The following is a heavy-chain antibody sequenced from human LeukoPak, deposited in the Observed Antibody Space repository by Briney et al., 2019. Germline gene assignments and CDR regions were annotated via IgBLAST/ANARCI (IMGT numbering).Heavy chain of an antibody. D-gene: IGHD3-10*01. J-gene: IGHJ5*02. Sequence: PSETLSLTCTVSGGSLSSGSYYWTWIRQPAGKGLEWIGRIHSSGSIKYNPSLKNRVTISLDTSKNQFSLKLTSVTAADTAVYYCARGLGASRYYSDSDSYQEGDHYFFDPWGQGTLVTVSS. V-gene: IGHV4-61*02. CDR2: IHSSGSI. CDR1: GGSLSSGSYY. CDR3: ARGLGASRYYSDSDSYQEGDHYFFDP.